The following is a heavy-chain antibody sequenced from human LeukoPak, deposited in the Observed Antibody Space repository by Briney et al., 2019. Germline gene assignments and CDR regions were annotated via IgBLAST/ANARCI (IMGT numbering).Heavy chain of an antibody. D-gene: IGHD3-9*01. J-gene: IGHJ3*02. Sequence: SETLSLTCTVSGGSISSYYWSWIRQPPGKGLEWIGYISYSGSTNYNPSLKSRVTVSMDTSKNQVSLKLSSMTAADTAVYYCARGFDGPNAFDIWGQGTMVTVSS. CDR2: ISYSGST. CDR3: ARGFDGPNAFDI. V-gene: IGHV4-59*01. CDR1: GGSISSYY.